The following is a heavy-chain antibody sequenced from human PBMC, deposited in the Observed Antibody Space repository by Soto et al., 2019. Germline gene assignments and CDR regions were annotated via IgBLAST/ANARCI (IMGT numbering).Heavy chain of an antibody. D-gene: IGHD3-22*01. V-gene: IGHV3-23*01. CDR1: GFTFSNYA. Sequence: GGSLRLSCVFSGFTSGFTFSNYAMNWVRQAPGKGLEQVAGISGSANMAYYADSVKGRFTIARDNSNSTLFLQMNSLRAEDTAVYYCAKSGLFDSSGYHHPHFDSWGPGALVTVSS. CDR3: AKSGLFDSSGYHHPHFDS. J-gene: IGHJ4*02. CDR2: ISGSANMA.